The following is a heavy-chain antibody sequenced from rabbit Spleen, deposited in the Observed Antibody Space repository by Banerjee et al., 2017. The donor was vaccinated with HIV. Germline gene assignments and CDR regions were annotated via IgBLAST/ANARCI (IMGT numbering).Heavy chain of an antibody. D-gene: IGHD4-1*01. CDR3: ARDLTEFIGWNFGW. J-gene: IGHJ4*01. V-gene: IGHV1S45*01. CDR2: FDVTKYGTA. CDR1: GFSFSDRDV. Sequence: QEQLVESGGGLVQPTGSLTLTCKASGFSFSDRDVMCWVRQAPGKGLEWIACFDVTKYGTAYYANWAKGRFTISKTSSTTVTLRMTSLTAADTATYFCARDLTEFIGWNFGWWGPGPLVTVS.